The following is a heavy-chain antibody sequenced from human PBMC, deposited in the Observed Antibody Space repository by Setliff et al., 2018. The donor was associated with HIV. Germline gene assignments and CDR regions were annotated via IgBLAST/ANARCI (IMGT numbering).Heavy chain of an antibody. J-gene: IGHJ4*02. V-gene: IGHV1-2*06. D-gene: IGHD1-26*01. CDR2: INPNSGGT. CDR3: ARDLVGATGFDY. CDR1: GYTFTGYY. Sequence: GASVKVSCKASGYTFTGYYMHWVRQAPGRGLEWMGRINPNSGGTNYAQKFQGRVTMTRDTSISTAYMELSRLRSDDTAVYYCARDLVGATGFDYWGQGTLVTVSS.